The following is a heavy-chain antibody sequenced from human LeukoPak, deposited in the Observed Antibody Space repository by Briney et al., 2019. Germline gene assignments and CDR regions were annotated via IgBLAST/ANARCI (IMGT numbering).Heavy chain of an antibody. CDR2: IYTSGST. CDR3: ARGQVVVVPAAMTIAAAVTYYFDY. Sequence: SETLSLTCTVSGGSISSGSYYWSWIRQPAGKGLEWIGRIYTSGSTNYNPSLKSRVTISVDTSKNQFSLKLSSVTAADTAVYYCARGQVVVVPAAMTIAAAVTYYFDYWGQGTLVTVSS. J-gene: IGHJ4*02. CDR1: GGSISSGSYY. V-gene: IGHV4-61*02. D-gene: IGHD2-2*01.